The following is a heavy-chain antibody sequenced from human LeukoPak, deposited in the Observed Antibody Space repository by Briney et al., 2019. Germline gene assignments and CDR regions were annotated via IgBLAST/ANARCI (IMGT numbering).Heavy chain of an antibody. D-gene: IGHD1-20*01. Sequence: GGSLRLSCAASGFTVGSNYMNWVRQAPGKGLEWVSLISSSSSYIFYADSVKGRFTISRDNAKKSLYLQMNSLSAEDTAVYYCARPLSGTTDFDYWGQGTLVTVSS. CDR3: ARPLSGTTDFDY. J-gene: IGHJ4*02. CDR1: GFTVGSNY. V-gene: IGHV3-21*01. CDR2: ISSSSSYI.